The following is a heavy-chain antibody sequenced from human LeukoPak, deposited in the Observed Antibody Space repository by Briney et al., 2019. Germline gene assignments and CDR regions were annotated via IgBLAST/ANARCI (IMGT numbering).Heavy chain of an antibody. CDR2: ISPNSGGT. CDR1: GYTFTDYY. J-gene: IGHJ4*02. Sequence: GASVKVSCKASGYTFTDYYIHWVRQAPGQGLEWMGWISPNSGGTNSAQKFQGRVTMTRDTSISTAYMELNRLRSDDTAVYYCARVAGTYYYDSSAYYLKSPFDYWGQGTLVTVSS. V-gene: IGHV1-2*02. CDR3: ARVAGTYYYDSSAYYLKSPFDY. D-gene: IGHD3-22*01.